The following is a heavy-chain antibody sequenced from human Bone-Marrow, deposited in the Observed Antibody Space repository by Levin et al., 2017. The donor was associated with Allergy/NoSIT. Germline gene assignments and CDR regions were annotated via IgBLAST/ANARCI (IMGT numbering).Heavy chain of an antibody. CDR2: IYTSGST. J-gene: IGHJ3*02. Sequence: SQTLSLTCTVSGGSISSYYWSWIRQPAGKGLEWIGRIYTSGSTNYNPSLKSRVTMSVDTSKNQFSLKLSSVTAADTAVYYCARGLVGATRGRAFDIWGQGTMVTVSS. D-gene: IGHD1-26*01. CDR3: ARGLVGATRGRAFDI. CDR1: GGSISSYY. V-gene: IGHV4-4*07.